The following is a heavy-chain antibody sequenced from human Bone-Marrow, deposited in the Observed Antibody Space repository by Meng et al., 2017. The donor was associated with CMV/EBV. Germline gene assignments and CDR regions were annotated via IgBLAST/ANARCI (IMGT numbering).Heavy chain of an antibody. CDR1: GYTFSNYD. V-gene: IGHV1-8*03. CDR2: MNPNSGNT. J-gene: IGHJ6*02. CDR3: ARAKLRFLEWLLMSRYGMDV. Sequence: ASVKVSCKASGYTFSNYDINWVRQATGQGLEWMGWMNPNSGNTAYAQELQGRVTITRNISISTAYMELSSLRSEDTAVYYCARAKLRFLEWLLMSRYGMDVWGQGTTVAVSS. D-gene: IGHD3-3*01.